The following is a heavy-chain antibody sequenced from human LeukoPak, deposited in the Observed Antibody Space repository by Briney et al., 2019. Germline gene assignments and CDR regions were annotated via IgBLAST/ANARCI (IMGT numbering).Heavy chain of an antibody. CDR3: AREFQYYSGFDY. V-gene: IGHV3-74*01. J-gene: IGHJ4*02. CDR2: INSDGSSK. Sequence: GGSLRLSCVASGFPLSSYWMHWVRQAPGKGLVWVSRINSDGSSKSNADSVKGRFTISRDNAKNTVYLQMNSLRAEDTAVYYCAREFQYYSGFDYWGQGTLVTVSS. D-gene: IGHD2-15*01. CDR1: GFPLSSYW.